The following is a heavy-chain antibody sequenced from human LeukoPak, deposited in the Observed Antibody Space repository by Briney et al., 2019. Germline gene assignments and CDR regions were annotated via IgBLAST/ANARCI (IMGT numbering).Heavy chain of an antibody. D-gene: IGHD3-9*01. CDR2: INPSGSSA. V-gene: IGHV1-46*01. Sequence: ASVKVSCKASGYSFTSYYMHWVRQAPGQGLEWMGFINPSGSSAAYAQKFQGRLTMTRDMFTSTDYMELTSLTSDDTAVYYCAKDRYFDWLLYDPWGQGTLVTVSS. CDR3: AKDRYFDWLLYDP. J-gene: IGHJ5*02. CDR1: GYSFTSYY.